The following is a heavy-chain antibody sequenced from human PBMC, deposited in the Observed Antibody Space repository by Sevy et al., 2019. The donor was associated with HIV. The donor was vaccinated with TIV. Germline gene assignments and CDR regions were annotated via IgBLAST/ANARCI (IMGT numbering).Heavy chain of an antibody. CDR2: IYYSGST. J-gene: IGHJ3*02. CDR1: GGSIGRNSYD. CDR3: ARDYSSSRAFDI. Sequence: SETLSLICTVSGGSIGRNSYDWGWIRQSPGKGLEWIGSIYYSGSTNYNPSLKSRVTISVDTSKNQFSLKLSSVTAADTAVYYCARDYSSSRAFDIWGQGTMVTVSS. D-gene: IGHD6-13*01. V-gene: IGHV4-39*07.